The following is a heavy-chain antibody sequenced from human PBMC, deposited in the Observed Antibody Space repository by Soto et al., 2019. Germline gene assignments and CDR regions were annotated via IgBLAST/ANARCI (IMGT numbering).Heavy chain of an antibody. CDR2: INPNSGGT. J-gene: IGHJ6*02. CDR3: ARGAREGIQLFYYYGMDV. Sequence: ASVKVSCKASGYTFTGYYMHWVRQAPGQGLEWMGWINPNSGGTNYAQKFQGWVTMTRDTSISTAYMELSRLRSDDTAVYYCARGAREGIQLFYYYGMDVWGQGTTVTVS. CDR1: GYTFTGYY. V-gene: IGHV1-2*04. D-gene: IGHD5-18*01.